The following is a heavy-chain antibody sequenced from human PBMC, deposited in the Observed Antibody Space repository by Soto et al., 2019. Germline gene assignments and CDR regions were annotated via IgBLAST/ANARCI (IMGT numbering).Heavy chain of an antibody. D-gene: IGHD3-10*01. CDR3: AREMAYGSGSYDY. J-gene: IGHJ4*02. CDR2: ISSSSSYI. CDR1: GFTFSSYS. V-gene: IGHV3-21*01. Sequence: GGSLRLSCAASGFTFSSYSMNWVRQAPGKGLEWVSSISSSSSYIYYADSVKGRFTISRDNAKNSLYLQMNSLRAEDTAVYYCAREMAYGSGSYDYWGQGTLVTVSS.